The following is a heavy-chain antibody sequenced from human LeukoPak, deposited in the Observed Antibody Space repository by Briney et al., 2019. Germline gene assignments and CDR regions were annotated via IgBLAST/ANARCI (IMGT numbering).Heavy chain of an antibody. J-gene: IGHJ4*02. V-gene: IGHV3-48*04. CDR1: GFSFSDYN. CDR2: ISSSSSTI. CDR3: ARDGSDSSGYYYDLLPSLPDDY. D-gene: IGHD3-22*01. Sequence: GGSLRLSCAASGFSFSDYNMNWVRQAPGKGLEWVSSISSSSSTIYYADSVKGRFTISRDNAKNSLYLQMDSLRAEDTAVYYCARDGSDSSGYYYDLLPSLPDDYWGQGTLVTVSS.